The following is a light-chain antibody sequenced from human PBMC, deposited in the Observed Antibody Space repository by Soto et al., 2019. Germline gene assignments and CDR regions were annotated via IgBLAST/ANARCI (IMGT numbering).Light chain of an antibody. J-gene: IGKJ1*01. CDR2: KAS. CDR1: QSIDGW. Sequence: DIQMTQSPSTLSASVGDRVTITCRASQSIDGWLAWYQQKTGQAPELLVSKASSLESGVPSRFSGSGSGTEFTLTISSRQPDDFATYYCQHYHSSPWTFGQGTKVAIK. CDR3: QHYHSSPWT. V-gene: IGKV1-5*03.